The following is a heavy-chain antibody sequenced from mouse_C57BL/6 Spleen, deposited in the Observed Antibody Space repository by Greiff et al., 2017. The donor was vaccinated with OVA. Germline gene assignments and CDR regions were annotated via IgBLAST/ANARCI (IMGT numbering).Heavy chain of an antibody. CDR2: ISYDGSN. D-gene: IGHD2-4*01. V-gene: IGHV3-6*01. CDR3: ARGYDYDVPYYYAMDY. CDR1: GYSITSGYY. Sequence: DVKLVESGPGLVKPSQSLSLTCSVTGYSITSGYYWNWIRQFPGNKLEWMGYISYDGSNNYNPSLKNRISITRDTSKNQFFLKLNSVTTEDTATYYCARGYDYDVPYYYAMDYWGQGTSVTVSS. J-gene: IGHJ4*01.